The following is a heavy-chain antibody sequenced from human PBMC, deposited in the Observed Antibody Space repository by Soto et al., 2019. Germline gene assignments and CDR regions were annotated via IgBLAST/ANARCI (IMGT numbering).Heavy chain of an antibody. CDR3: AKVYGFGGGSGYSLYYYGRGV. D-gene: IGHD2-15*01. CDR2: ISGSGGST. CDR1: GFTFSSYA. J-gene: IGHJ6*02. Sequence: PGGSLRLSCAASGFTFSSYAMSWVRQAPGKGLEWVSAISGSGGSTYYADSVKGRFTISRDNSKNTLYLQMNSLRAEDTAVYYCAKVYGFGGGSGYSLYYYGRGVWGQGTTVTVSS. V-gene: IGHV3-23*01.